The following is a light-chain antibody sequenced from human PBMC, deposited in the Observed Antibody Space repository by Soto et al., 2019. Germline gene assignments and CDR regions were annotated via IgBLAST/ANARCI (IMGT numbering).Light chain of an antibody. CDR3: QHYNSYSEA. V-gene: IGKV1-5*03. CDR1: QTISSW. CDR2: KAS. Sequence: IQMNQKHSTLSGSVGDRVTVTCRASQTISSWLAWYQQKPGKAPKLLIYKASTLKSGVPSRFSGSGSGTEFTLTISSLQPDDFATYYCQHYNSYSEAFGQGTKVDNK. J-gene: IGKJ1*01.